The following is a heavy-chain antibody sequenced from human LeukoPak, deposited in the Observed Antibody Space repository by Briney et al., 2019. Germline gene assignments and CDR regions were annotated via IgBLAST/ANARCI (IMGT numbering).Heavy chain of an antibody. V-gene: IGHV5-51*01. CDR1: GYSFTSYW. CDR2: IYPGDSDT. Sequence: GESLQISCQGSGYSFTSYWIGWVRPMPGKRLGWMGIIYPGDSDTRYSPSFQGQVTISADKSISTAYLQWSSLKASDTAMYYCARPSEDYGDYGMDVWGQGTTVTVSS. J-gene: IGHJ6*02. D-gene: IGHD4-17*01. CDR3: ARPSEDYGDYGMDV.